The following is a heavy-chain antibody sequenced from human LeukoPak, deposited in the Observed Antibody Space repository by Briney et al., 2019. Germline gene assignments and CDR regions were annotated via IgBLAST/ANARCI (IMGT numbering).Heavy chain of an antibody. CDR1: GFTFSNAC. Sequence: GGSLRLSCAASGFTFSNACLSWVRQAPGKGLEWVGRIKSKADGGTTDYAAPVKGRFIISRDDSKNTLSLQMNSLKTEDTAVYYCTIGWYFDYWGQGTLVTVSS. CDR2: IKSKADGGTT. J-gene: IGHJ4*02. V-gene: IGHV3-15*01. CDR3: TIGWYFDY. D-gene: IGHD6-19*01.